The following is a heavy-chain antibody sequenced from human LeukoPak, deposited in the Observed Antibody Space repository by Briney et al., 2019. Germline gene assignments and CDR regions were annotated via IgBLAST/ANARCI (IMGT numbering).Heavy chain of an antibody. D-gene: IGHD1-26*01. Sequence: GASVKVSCKTSGYTFTSYAISRVRQAPGQGLEWMGWISGYNGHTYSAQKFQGRLTMTTDTSTSTADMELRGLTSDDTAVFYCARGFSANYYDYWGQGTLVTVSS. CDR3: ARGFSANYYDY. J-gene: IGHJ4*02. CDR1: GYTFTSYA. CDR2: ISGYNGHT. V-gene: IGHV1-18*01.